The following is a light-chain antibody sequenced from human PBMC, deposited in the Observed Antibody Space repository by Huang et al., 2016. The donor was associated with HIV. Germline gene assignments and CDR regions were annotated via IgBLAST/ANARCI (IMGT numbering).Light chain of an antibody. Sequence: EIVMTQSPATLSLSPGERATLSCRASQSIGINLAWYQQKPGHAPRLLIHAASARATGIPARFRGSGSGTEFTLTISSLQSEDFAVYCCQQYDKWPPTFGPGTEVDFK. CDR2: AAS. J-gene: IGKJ3*01. V-gene: IGKV3-15*01. CDR1: QSIGIN. CDR3: QQYDKWPPT.